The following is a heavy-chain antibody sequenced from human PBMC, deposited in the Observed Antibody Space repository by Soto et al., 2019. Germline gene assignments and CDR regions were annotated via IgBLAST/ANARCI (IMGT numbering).Heavy chain of an antibody. CDR3: ARGDSSGYYWGALWS. Sequence: EVQLVESGGGLVQPGGSLRLSCAASGFIFSSYTMNWVRQAPGKGLEWVSYISGSGRSIYYADSVKGRFTISRDNAKNSLHLQMNSLRAEDTAVYYCARGDSSGYYWGALWSWGQGTLVTVSS. D-gene: IGHD3-22*01. V-gene: IGHV3-48*01. J-gene: IGHJ5*02. CDR1: GFIFSSYT. CDR2: ISGSGRSI.